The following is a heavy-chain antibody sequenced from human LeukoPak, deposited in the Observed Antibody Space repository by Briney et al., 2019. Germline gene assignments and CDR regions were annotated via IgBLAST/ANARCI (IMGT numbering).Heavy chain of an antibody. J-gene: IGHJ4*02. CDR2: IYSDGNT. D-gene: IGHD1-1*01. CDR1: GFTVTRNF. V-gene: IGHV3-53*01. Sequence: PGGSLRLSCAASGFTVTRNFMSWVRQAPGKGLEWVSVIYSDGNTYYADSVKGRFTVSRDTSKNTMSLQMNSLRGEDTAVYYCARGGSDDWKRFDSWGQGTLVTVSS. CDR3: ARGGSDDWKRFDS.